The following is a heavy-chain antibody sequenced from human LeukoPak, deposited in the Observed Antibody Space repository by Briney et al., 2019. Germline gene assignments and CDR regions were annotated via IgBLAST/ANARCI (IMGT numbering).Heavy chain of an antibody. J-gene: IGHJ3*01. Sequence: PGGSLRLSCAASGCTFSNAWMNWVRQAPGKGLEWVGRIKSKTAGGTIDYAAPVKGRFTISRDDSRATLSLQMDSLKTEDTSVYYCATSSGSGAAGAFNVWGQGTMVTVSS. CDR2: IKSKTAGGTI. V-gene: IGHV3-15*01. D-gene: IGHD1-26*01. CDR1: GCTFSNAW. CDR3: ATSSGSGAAGAFNV.